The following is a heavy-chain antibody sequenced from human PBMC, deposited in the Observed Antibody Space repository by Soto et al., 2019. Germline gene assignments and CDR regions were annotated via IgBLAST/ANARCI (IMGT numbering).Heavy chain of an antibody. D-gene: IGHD3-9*01. J-gene: IGHJ4*02. CDR1: GFTFISYG. CDR3: AKDQYDILTGYSSPAY. Sequence: GGSLRLSCAAAGFTFISYGVHCVRQAPGKGLEWVAVISYDGSNKYYADSVKGRFTISRDNSKNTLYLQMNSLRAEDTAVYYCAKDQYDILTGYSSPAYWGQGTLVTVSP. CDR2: ISYDGSNK. V-gene: IGHV3-30*18.